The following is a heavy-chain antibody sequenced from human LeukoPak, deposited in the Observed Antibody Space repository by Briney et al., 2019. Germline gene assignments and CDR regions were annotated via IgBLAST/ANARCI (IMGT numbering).Heavy chain of an antibody. CDR2: IKPNSGGS. J-gene: IGHJ4*02. CDR1: GYTFTGYY. D-gene: IGHD6-19*01. CDR3: ARALIAVAGNFVF. Sequence: SVKVSCKASGYTFTGYYMHWVLQPPGQGLEWRGWIKPNSGGSNYAQKFQGRVTMTRETSISTAYMELSRLRSDATAVYYCARALIAVAGNFVFWGQGTLVTVSS. V-gene: IGHV1-2*02.